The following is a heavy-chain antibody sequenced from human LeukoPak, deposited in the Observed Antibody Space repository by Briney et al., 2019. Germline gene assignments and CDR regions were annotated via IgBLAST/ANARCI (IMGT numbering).Heavy chain of an antibody. CDR1: GFTFSSYS. CDR3: ARDRRDYGDFDY. J-gene: IGHJ4*02. Sequence: AGGSLRLSCAASGFTFSSYSMNWVRQAPGKGLEWVSFISSSSNYISYADSVKGRFTISRDNAKNSLYLQMSSLRAEDTAVYYCARDRRDYGDFDYWGQGTLVTVSS. D-gene: IGHD4-17*01. CDR2: ISSSSNYI. V-gene: IGHV3-21*01.